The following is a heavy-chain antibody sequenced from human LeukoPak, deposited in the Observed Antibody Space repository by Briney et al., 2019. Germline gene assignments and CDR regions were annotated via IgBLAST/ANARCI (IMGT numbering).Heavy chain of an antibody. V-gene: IGHV3-48*03. J-gene: IGHJ5*02. CDR2: ISSSGSTI. D-gene: IGHD4-23*01. Sequence: GGSLRLSCAASGFTFSSYEMNWVRQAPGKGLEWVSYISSSGSTIYYADSVKGRFTISRDSAKNSLYLQMNSLRAEDTAVYYCAREGEGGKVDPWGQGTLVTVSS. CDR3: AREGEGGKVDP. CDR1: GFTFSSYE.